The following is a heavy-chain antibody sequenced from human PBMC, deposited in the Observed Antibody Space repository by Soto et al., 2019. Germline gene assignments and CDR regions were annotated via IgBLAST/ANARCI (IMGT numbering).Heavy chain of an antibody. CDR3: ARDSGWPILNFDN. Sequence: GGSLRLSCAASDFDFSSYGIHWVRQAPGKGLEWVAASSYDGRETFYADSAKGRFTVSKEMSKNTAFLQMNALRHEDTAVYFCARDSGWPILNFDNWGQGTRVTLSS. D-gene: IGHD3-10*01. J-gene: IGHJ4*02. V-gene: IGHV3-30*03. CDR2: SSYDGRET. CDR1: DFDFSSYG.